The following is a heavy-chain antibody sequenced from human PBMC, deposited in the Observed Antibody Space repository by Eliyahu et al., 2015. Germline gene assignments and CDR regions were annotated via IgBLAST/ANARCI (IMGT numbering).Heavy chain of an antibody. Sequence: EVQLVEPGGGLVQPGRSLRLSCAAXGFTFXDYAMHWVRQAPGKGLEWVSGISWNSGSIGYADSVKGRFTISRDNAKNSLYLQMNSLRAEDTALYYCAKDIKSIVVVRSGFDYWGQGTLVTVSS. J-gene: IGHJ4*02. CDR3: AKDIKSIVVVRSGFDY. CDR1: GFTFXDYA. CDR2: ISWNSGSI. V-gene: IGHV3-9*01. D-gene: IGHD2-15*01.